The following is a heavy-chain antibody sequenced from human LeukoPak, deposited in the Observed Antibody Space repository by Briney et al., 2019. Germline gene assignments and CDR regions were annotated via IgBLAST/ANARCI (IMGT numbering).Heavy chain of an antibody. J-gene: IGHJ4*02. CDR2: INHSGST. CDR3: ARGPLYCSSTSCFPAAFDY. D-gene: IGHD2-2*01. CDR1: GGSFSGYY. V-gene: IGHV4-34*01. Sequence: SETLSLTCAVYGGSFSGYYWSWIRQPPGKGLEWIGEINHSGSTNYNPSLKSRVTISVDTSKNQFSLKLSSVTAADTAVYYCARGPLYCSSTSCFPAAFDYWGQGTLVTVSS.